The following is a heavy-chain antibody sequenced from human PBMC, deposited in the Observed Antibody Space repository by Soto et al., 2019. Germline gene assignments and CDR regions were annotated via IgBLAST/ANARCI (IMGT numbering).Heavy chain of an antibody. CDR2: ISTYNGNT. J-gene: IGHJ4*02. CDR1: GYTFTSYG. D-gene: IGHD2-15*01. CDR3: ARAAGVVAVAATPDH. V-gene: IGHV1-18*01. Sequence: QVQLVQSGVEVKKPGASVKVSCKASGYTFTSYGITWVRQAPGQGLEWMGWISTYNGNTNYAQKFQGRVTMTTDSSTSPAYMDLRGLRSDDTAGYYCARAAGVVAVAATPDHWAQGTLVTVSS.